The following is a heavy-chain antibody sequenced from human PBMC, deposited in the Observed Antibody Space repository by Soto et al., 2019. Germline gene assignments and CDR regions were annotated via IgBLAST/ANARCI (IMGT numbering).Heavy chain of an antibody. J-gene: IGHJ4*02. D-gene: IGHD1-26*01. CDR1: GFNFRSYW. CDR2: ISTDGSSI. Sequence: EVQLVESGGGLVQPGGSLRLSCVASGFNFRSYWMYWVRQAPGKGLAWVSRISTDGSSIEYADSVQGRFTISRDNAKNTLYLQMKSLRAEDMGVYYCARGPGHGGSYYEHWGQGTLITVSS. CDR3: ARGPGHGGSYYEH. V-gene: IGHV3-74*03.